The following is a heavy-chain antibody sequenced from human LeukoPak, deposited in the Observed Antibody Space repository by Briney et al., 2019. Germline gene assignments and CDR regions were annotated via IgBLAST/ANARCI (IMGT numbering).Heavy chain of an antibody. CDR1: GFTFSDYY. CDR2: ISSSGSTI. D-gene: IGHD3-9*01. V-gene: IGHV3-11*01. CDR3: ATATIYDAFDI. Sequence: GGSLRLSCAASGFTFSDYYMSWIRQAPGKGPEWVSYISSSGSTIYYADSVKGRFTISRDNAKNSLYLQMNSLRADDTAVYYCATATIYDAFDIWGQGTMVTVSS. J-gene: IGHJ3*02.